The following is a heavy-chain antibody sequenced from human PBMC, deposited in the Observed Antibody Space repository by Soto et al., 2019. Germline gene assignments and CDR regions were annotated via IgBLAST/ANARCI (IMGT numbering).Heavy chain of an antibody. CDR1: GYTFTSYY. D-gene: IGHD2-2*01. CDR2: INPSGGST. J-gene: IGHJ4*02. CDR3: ARGFCTTTTCLVGDF. V-gene: IGHV1-46*03. Sequence: QVQLVQSGAEVKKPGASVKISCKSSGYTFTSYYMHWVRQAPGQGLEWMGMINPSGGSTNYARRFQGRVTMTRDTSTSTVYMDMSDLRSEDTAGYYCARGFCTTTTCLVGDFWGQGTLVTVSS.